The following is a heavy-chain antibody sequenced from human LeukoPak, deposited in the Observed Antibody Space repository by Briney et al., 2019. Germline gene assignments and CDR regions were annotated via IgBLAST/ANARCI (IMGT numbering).Heavy chain of an antibody. CDR3: ARAGDYYSTGDY. CDR1: GFTFSSYA. J-gene: IGHJ4*02. D-gene: IGHD3-22*01. CDR2: ISGSGGST. Sequence: GGSLRLSCAASGFTFSSYAMSWVRQAPGKGLEWVSAISGSGGSTYYADSVKGRFTISRDDSKNSLYLQMNSLKTEDMAVYYCARAGDYYSTGDYWGQGALVTVSS. V-gene: IGHV3-23*01.